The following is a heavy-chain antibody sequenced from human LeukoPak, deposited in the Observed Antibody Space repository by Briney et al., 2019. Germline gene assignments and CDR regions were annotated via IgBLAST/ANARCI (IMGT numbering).Heavy chain of an antibody. J-gene: IGHJ4*02. CDR1: GFTFSSYS. CDR3: ARDRDGYTFDY. V-gene: IGHV3-21*01. D-gene: IGHD5-24*01. CDR2: ISSSSSYI. Sequence: GGSLRLSCAASGFTFSSYSMNWVRQAPGKGLEWVSSISSSSSYIYYADSVGGRFTISRDNAKNSLYLQMNSLRAEDTAVYYCARDRDGYTFDYWGQGTLVTVSA.